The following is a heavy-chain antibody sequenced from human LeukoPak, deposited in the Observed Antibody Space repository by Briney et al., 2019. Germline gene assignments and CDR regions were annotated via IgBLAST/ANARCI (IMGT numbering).Heavy chain of an antibody. CDR1: GYGFSTYG. Sequence: ASVKVSCKASGYGFSTYGITWVRRAPGQGLEWMGWISAYGVSTDYAQKFQDRVTMTADTSTNTAYMELRSLRPDDTAVYYCARANLWIGEHWFDPWGQGTLVIVSP. V-gene: IGHV1-18*01. D-gene: IGHD3-10*01. CDR3: ARANLWIGEHWFDP. CDR2: ISAYGVST. J-gene: IGHJ5*02.